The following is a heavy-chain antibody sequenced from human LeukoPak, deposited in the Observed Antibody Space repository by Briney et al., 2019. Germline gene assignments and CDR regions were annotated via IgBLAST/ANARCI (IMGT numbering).Heavy chain of an antibody. Sequence: SETLSLTCTVSSGSISSSSYYWGWIRQPPGKGLEWIGSIYYSGSTYYNPSLKSRVTISVDTSRNQFSLKLSSVTAADTAVYYCARLATVALDYWGQGTLVTVSS. V-gene: IGHV4-39*01. CDR1: SGSISSSSYY. CDR3: ARLATVALDY. D-gene: IGHD4-23*01. J-gene: IGHJ4*02. CDR2: IYYSGST.